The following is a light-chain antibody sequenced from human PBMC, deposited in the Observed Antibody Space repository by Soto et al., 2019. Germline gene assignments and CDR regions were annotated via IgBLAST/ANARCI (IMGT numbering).Light chain of an antibody. V-gene: IGKV1-33*01. CDR3: QQYSHLIT. Sequence: DIQSTQSPTSLSSCLGDIVTITFQASQDISNYLNWYQQKLGKAPKLLIYDASNLETGVPSRFSGSGSGTDFTFTISSLQTEDIATYYCQQYSHLITFGQGTRLEIK. CDR1: QDISNY. J-gene: IGKJ5*01. CDR2: DAS.